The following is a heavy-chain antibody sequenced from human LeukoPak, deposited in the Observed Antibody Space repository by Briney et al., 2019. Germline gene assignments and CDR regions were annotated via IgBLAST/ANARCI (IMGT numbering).Heavy chain of an antibody. CDR1: GFSFISYG. D-gene: IGHD4-17*01. CDR2: ISDDGRRK. V-gene: IGHV3-30*18. J-gene: IGHJ4*02. CDR3: AKRPSDYGDYVSYFDY. Sequence: PGGSLRLSCAASGFSFISYGMPWVRQAPGKGLEWVGVISDDGRRKDYADSVKGRFTISRDNYKDTLYLQMNSLRAEDTAVYYCAKRPSDYGDYVSYFDYWGQGTLVTVSS.